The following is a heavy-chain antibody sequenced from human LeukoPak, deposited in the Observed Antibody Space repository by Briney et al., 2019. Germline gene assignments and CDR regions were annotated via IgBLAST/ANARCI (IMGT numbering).Heavy chain of an antibody. Sequence: GGSLRLSCAASGFTFSSYGMHWVRQAPGKGLEWVAFIRYDGSNKYYADSVKGRFTISRDNSKNTLYLQMNSLGAEDTAVYYCAKALTRFPDYWGQGTLVTVSS. J-gene: IGHJ4*02. CDR1: GFTFSSYG. CDR3: AKALTRFPDY. CDR2: IRYDGSNK. V-gene: IGHV3-30*02. D-gene: IGHD3-3*01.